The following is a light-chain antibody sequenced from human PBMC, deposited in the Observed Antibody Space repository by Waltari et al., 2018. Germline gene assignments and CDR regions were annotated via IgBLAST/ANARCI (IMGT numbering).Light chain of an antibody. V-gene: IGLV8-61*01. CDR1: SGSVSTNHY. Sequence: QTVVTQEPSFSVSPGGTVTLTCGLTSGSVSTNHYASWYRQTPGQAPRTLIHNTDTRSSGVPYRFSGSILGNKAALTITGAQADDESDYYCVLYMGSVVFGGGTKLTVL. CDR3: VLYMGSVV. J-gene: IGLJ3*02. CDR2: NTD.